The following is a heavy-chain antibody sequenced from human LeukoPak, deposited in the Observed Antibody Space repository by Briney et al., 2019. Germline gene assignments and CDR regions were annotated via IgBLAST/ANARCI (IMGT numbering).Heavy chain of an antibody. D-gene: IGHD6-19*01. J-gene: IGHJ4*02. CDR3: ARDSGYSSGWAGFDY. V-gene: IGHV3-21*01. CDR1: GFTFSSYS. Sequence: PGGSLRLSCAASGFTFSSYSINWVRQAPGKGLEWVSSISSSSSYIYYADSVKGRFTISRDNAKNSLYLQMNSLRAEDTAVYYCARDSGYSSGWAGFDYWGQGTLVTVSS. CDR2: ISSSSSYI.